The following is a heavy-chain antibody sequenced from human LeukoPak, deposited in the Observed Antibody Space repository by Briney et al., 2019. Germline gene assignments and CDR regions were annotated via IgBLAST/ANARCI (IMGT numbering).Heavy chain of an antibody. J-gene: IGHJ5*02. CDR3: ARAGTYYDFWSGYYEGWFDP. Sequence: SETLSLTCTVSGGSISSYYWSWIRQPAGKGLEWIGRIYTSGSTNYNPSLKSRVTMSVDTSKNQFSLKLSSVTAADTAVYYCARAGTYYDFWSGYYEGWFDPWGQGTLVTVSS. CDR2: IYTSGST. CDR1: GGSISSYY. D-gene: IGHD3-3*01. V-gene: IGHV4-4*07.